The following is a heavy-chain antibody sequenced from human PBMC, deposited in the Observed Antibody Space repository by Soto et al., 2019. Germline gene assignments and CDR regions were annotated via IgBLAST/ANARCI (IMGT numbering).Heavy chain of an antibody. J-gene: IGHJ4*02. CDR3: ARANWYSEH. CDR2: IYYTGSI. V-gene: IGHV4-59*11. Sequence: QVHLQESGPGLVTPSATLSLPCTVSGGSINNHYWSWIRQPPAKGLEWIGYIYYTGSINYNPSLKSRVTMSVATSLNPVSLNLTSLTAADTGIYYCARANWYSEHWGQGTLVTVPS. CDR1: GGSINNHY. D-gene: IGHD7-27*01.